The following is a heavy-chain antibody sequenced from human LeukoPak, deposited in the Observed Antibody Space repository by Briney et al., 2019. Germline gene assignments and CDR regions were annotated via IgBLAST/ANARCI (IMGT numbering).Heavy chain of an antibody. CDR2: IKGDGSEK. CDR1: GFTFSSYR. V-gene: IGHV3-7*01. J-gene: IGHJ4*02. Sequence: GGSLRLSCAASGFTFSSYRMAWVRQAPGEGLEWVANIKGDGSEKKYVDSVRGRFTISRDNAKNSLLLQIKSLRAEDTAVYYCARQYSGSLLFFEYWGQGSLVTVSS. CDR3: ARQYSGSLLFFEY. D-gene: IGHD1-26*01.